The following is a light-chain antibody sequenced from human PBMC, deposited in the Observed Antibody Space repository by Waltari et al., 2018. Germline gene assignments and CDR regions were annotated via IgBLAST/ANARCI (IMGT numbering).Light chain of an antibody. CDR1: QSLLHSNGNIS. CDR2: LGS. CDR3: MQTLQTPLT. Sequence: DSVMTQSPISLPVTPGEPASIPCRSSQSLLHSNGNISSDWYLQKPGQSPRRLIYLGSNRASGVPDRVSGSGSGTDFTLKISRVEAEDVGVYYCMQTLQTPLTFGRGTKVEIK. J-gene: IGKJ4*02. V-gene: IGKV2-28*01.